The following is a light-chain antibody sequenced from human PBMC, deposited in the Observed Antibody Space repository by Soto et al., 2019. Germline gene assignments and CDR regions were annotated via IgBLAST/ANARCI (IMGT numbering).Light chain of an antibody. Sequence: DIQMTQSPSSVSASVVDRVTITCRASHNINTWLAWYQQKPGKAPKLLIYAASSLQSGVPSRFSGSGSGTDFTLTISSLQPEDCATYYCHRANSLPLIFGGGTKVEIK. CDR3: HRANSLPLI. CDR1: HNINTW. V-gene: IGKV1-12*01. CDR2: AAS. J-gene: IGKJ4*01.